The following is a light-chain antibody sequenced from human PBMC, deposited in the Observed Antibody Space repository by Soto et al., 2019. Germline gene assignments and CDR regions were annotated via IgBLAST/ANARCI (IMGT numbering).Light chain of an antibody. J-gene: IGKJ1*01. V-gene: IGKV1-8*01. CDR1: QGISSY. Sequence: AIRMTQSPSSFSASTGDRVTITCRASQGISSYLAWYQQKPGKAPKLLIYAASNLQSGVPSRFSGSRSGTDFTLTISCLQSEDFATYYCQQYYSYPHTFGHGTKVEIK. CDR3: QQYYSYPHT. CDR2: AAS.